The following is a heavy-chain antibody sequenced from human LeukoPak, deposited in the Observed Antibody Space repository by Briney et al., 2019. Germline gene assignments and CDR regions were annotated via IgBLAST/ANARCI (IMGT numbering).Heavy chain of an antibody. V-gene: IGHV3-48*01. J-gene: IGHJ4*02. CDR3: ARVDYGGFNFDY. CDR1: GISFSNAW. Sequence: GGSLRLSCVASGISFSNAWMSWVRQAPGKGLEWVSYISGSSGSIYYADSVRGRFTISRDNAKNSLSLQMNSLRAEDTAVYYCARVDYGGFNFDYWGQGTLVTVST. CDR2: ISGSSGSI. D-gene: IGHD4-23*01.